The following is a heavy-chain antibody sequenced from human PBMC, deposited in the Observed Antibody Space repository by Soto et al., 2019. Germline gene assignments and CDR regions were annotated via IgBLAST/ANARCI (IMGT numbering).Heavy chain of an antibody. CDR3: ARELHKTYSSVNYYYGLDV. CDR1: GLTFSIYW. Sequence: EVQLVESGGGLVQPGGSLRLSCAASGLTFSIYWMRWVRQAPGKGLEWVASIKHDGSDKYYLDSVKGRFTISRDNTRNLLFLQRNSLKSEDTAVYFCARELHKTYSSVNYYYGLDVWGQGTTVTVSS. J-gene: IGHJ6*02. D-gene: IGHD6-25*01. V-gene: IGHV3-7*01. CDR2: IKHDGSDK.